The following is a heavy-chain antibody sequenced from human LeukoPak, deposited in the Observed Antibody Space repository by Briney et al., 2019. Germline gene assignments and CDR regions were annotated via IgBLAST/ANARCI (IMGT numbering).Heavy chain of an antibody. CDR1: GYSFTSYW. CDR2: NYPGDSDT. V-gene: IGHV5-51*01. D-gene: IGHD2-2*01. J-gene: IGHJ4*02. Sequence: GESLKISFKGSGYSFTSYWIGWVRQMPGKGLVWMGINYPGDSDTRYSPSFQGQVTISADKSISTAYLQWSSLKASDTAMYYCARRYCSSTSCGYFDYWGQGTLVTVSS. CDR3: ARRYCSSTSCGYFDY.